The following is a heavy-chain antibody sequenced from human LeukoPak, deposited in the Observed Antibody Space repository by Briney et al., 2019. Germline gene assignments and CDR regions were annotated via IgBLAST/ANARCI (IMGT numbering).Heavy chain of an antibody. CDR1: GFIISSKY. D-gene: IGHD1-26*01. Sequence: GGSLRLSCAASGFIISSKYMSWVRQAPGKGLEWVTNIKPDGSEKYYVDSVKGRFTISRDNAKNSLYLQMNSLRAEDTALYYCARDTVGVTDYWGQGTLVTVSS. CDR2: IKPDGSEK. V-gene: IGHV3-7*01. J-gene: IGHJ4*02. CDR3: ARDTVGVTDY.